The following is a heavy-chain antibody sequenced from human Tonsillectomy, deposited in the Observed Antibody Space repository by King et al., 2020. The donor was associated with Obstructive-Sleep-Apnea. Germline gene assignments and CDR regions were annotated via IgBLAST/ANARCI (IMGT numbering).Heavy chain of an antibody. D-gene: IGHD3-22*01. Sequence: VQLVESGGGLVKPGGSLRLSCAASGFTFSSYSMNWVRQAPGKGLDWVSSISSISSYIYYADSVKGRFTSSRDNANNSLYLQMNSLRAEDTAVYYCARATYDSSGLDYWGQGTLVTVSS. CDR1: GFTFSSYS. CDR3: ARATYDSSGLDY. V-gene: IGHV3-21*01. CDR2: ISSISSYI. J-gene: IGHJ4*02.